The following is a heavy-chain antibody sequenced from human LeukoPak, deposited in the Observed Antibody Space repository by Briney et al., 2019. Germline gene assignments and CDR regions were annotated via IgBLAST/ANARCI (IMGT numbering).Heavy chain of an antibody. D-gene: IGHD2-21*01. V-gene: IGHV3-7*03. CDR3: ASYTVVSSPGAFDL. CDR1: GFTFRSFW. Sequence: GGSLRLSCAASGFTFRSFWMSWVRQAPGKRLEWVANIKQNGAEEYYMDSVKGRFAISRDNAKNSVSLQMNSLRVEDTAMYYCASYTVVSSPGAFDLWGQGTMVTVSS. J-gene: IGHJ3*01. CDR2: IKQNGAEE.